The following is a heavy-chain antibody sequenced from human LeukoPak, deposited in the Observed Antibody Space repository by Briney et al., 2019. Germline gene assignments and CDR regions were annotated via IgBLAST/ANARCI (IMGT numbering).Heavy chain of an antibody. Sequence: GGSLRLSCAASGFTFSSYAMSWVRQAPGKGLEWVSAISGSGGSTYYADSVKGRFAISRDNAKNSLYLQMNSLRAEDTAVYYCARDPHSLDYWGQGTRVTVSS. V-gene: IGHV3-23*01. CDR1: GFTFSSYA. CDR3: ARDPHSLDY. J-gene: IGHJ4*02. CDR2: ISGSGGST.